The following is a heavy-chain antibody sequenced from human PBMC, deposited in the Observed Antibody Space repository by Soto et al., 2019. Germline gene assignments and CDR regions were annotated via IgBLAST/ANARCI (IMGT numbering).Heavy chain of an antibody. CDR1: GFTFSSYG. D-gene: IGHD5-18*01. V-gene: IGHV3-33*01. J-gene: IGHJ6*02. CDR3: ARDPRGYSYGYSYYYYGMDV. Sequence: QVQLVESGGGVVQPGRSLRLSCAASGFTFSSYGMHWVRQAPGKGLEWVAVIWYDGSNKYYADSVKGRFTISRDNSKNTLYRQMSSLCDEDTAVYYCARDPRGYSYGYSYYYYGMDVWGQGTTVTVSS. CDR2: IWYDGSNK.